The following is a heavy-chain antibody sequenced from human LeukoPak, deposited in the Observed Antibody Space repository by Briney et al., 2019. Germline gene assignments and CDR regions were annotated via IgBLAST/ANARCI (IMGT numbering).Heavy chain of an antibody. CDR3: ARHSFPDYGDYVAPFDY. CDR1: GYSISSGYY. CDR2: IYYSGST. J-gene: IGHJ4*02. D-gene: IGHD4-17*01. Sequence: SETLSLTCTVSGYSISSGYYWGWIRQPPGKGLEWIGSIYYSGSTYYNPSLKSRVTISVDTSKNQFSLKLSSVTAADTAVYYCARHSFPDYGDYVAPFDYWGQGTLVTVSS. V-gene: IGHV4-38-2*02.